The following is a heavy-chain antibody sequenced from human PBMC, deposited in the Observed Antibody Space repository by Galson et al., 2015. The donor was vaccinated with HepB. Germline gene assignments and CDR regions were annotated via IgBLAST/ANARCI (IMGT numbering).Heavy chain of an antibody. CDR3: ATTGEDRWELPLFDY. CDR2: INPSGGST. CDR1: GYTFTSYY. V-gene: IGHV1-46*01. J-gene: IGHJ4*02. Sequence: SVKVSCKASGYTFTSYYMHWVRQAPGQGLEWMGIINPSGGSTSYAQKFQGRVTMTRDTSTSTVYMELSSLRSEDTAVYYCATTGEDRWELPLFDYWGQGTLVTVSS. D-gene: IGHD1-26*01.